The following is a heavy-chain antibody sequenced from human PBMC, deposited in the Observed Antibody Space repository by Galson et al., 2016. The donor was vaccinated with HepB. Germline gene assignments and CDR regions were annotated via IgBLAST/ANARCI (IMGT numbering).Heavy chain of an antibody. D-gene: IGHD1-26*01. CDR3: SSGDSAGFCRYYFDH. Sequence: SLRLSCAASGFTFRSYAMNWVRQSPGKGLEWVSSVNHNGFNTYYADSVKGRFTNSRDNSKTTLSLQMTSLRAEDTAIYYCSSGDSAGFCRYYFDHWGQGTVVTVSS. J-gene: IGHJ4*02. CDR1: GFTFRSYA. CDR2: VNHNGFNT. V-gene: IGHV3-23*01.